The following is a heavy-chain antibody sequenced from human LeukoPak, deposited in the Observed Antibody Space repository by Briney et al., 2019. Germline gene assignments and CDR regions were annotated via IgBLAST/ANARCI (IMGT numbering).Heavy chain of an antibody. CDR2: ISYDGSNK. V-gene: IGHV3-30-3*01. J-gene: IGHJ4*02. CDR1: GFTFSSYA. D-gene: IGHD3-22*01. Sequence: GGSLRLSCAASGFTFSSYAMHWVRQAPGNGLEWVAVISYDGSNKYYADSVKGRFTISRDNSKNTLYLQMNSLRAEDTAVYYCARASGYAFDYWGQGTLVTVSS. CDR3: ARASGYAFDY.